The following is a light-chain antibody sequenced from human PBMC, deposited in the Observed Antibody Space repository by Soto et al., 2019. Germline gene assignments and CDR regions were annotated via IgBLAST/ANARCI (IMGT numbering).Light chain of an antibody. CDR1: SSDVGSYNL. CDR2: EVS. J-gene: IGLJ2*01. Sequence: QSALTQPASVSGSPGQSITISCTGTSSDVGSYNLVSWYQQHPGKAPKLMIYEVSKRPSGVSNRFSGSKSGNTASLTISGLQAEDEADYYCCSYAGSSFGVFGGGTQLTVL. CDR3: CSYAGSSFGV. V-gene: IGLV2-23*02.